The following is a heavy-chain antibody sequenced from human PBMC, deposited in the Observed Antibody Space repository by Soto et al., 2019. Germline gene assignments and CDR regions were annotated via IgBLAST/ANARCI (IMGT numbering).Heavy chain of an antibody. Sequence: SVKVSCKASGGSFRTYAISWVRQAPGQGLEWMGGIIPIFGTPNYAQKFQGRVTITADRSTSTAYLELNSLRSEDTAVYYCAAPRTDGYKVPDPSTYYYYGLDVWGQGTTLIVSS. V-gene: IGHV1-69*06. D-gene: IGHD5-12*01. CDR3: AAPRTDGYKVPDPSTYYYYGLDV. J-gene: IGHJ6*02. CDR1: GGSFRTYA. CDR2: IIPIFGTP.